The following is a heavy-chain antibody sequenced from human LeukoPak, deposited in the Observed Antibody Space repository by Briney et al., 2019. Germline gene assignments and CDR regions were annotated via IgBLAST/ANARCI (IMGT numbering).Heavy chain of an antibody. CDR3: ARNRCSSTSCYLPPSFDP. J-gene: IGHJ5*02. CDR2: MNPNSGNT. D-gene: IGHD2-2*01. Sequence: GASVKVSCKASGYTFTSYDINWVRQATGQGLEWMGWMNPNSGNTGYAQKFQGRVTMTRNTSISTAYMELSSLRSEDTAVYYCARNRCSSTSCYLPPSFDPWGQGTLVTVSS. V-gene: IGHV1-8*01. CDR1: GYTFTSYD.